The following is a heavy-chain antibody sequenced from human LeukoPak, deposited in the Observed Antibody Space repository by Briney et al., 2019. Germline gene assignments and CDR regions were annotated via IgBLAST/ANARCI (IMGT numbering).Heavy chain of an antibody. J-gene: IGHJ3*02. V-gene: IGHV5-51*01. CDR1: GYSFTNNW. CDR3: ASEGIIAVGAAFDI. Sequence: GESLKISCKGSGYSFTNNWIGWVRQMPGKGLEWMGIIYPADSDTRYSPSFQGQVTISADKSISTAYLQWSSLKAPDTAMYYCASEGIIAVGAAFDIWGQGTLVTVSS. D-gene: IGHD2-15*01. CDR2: IYPADSDT.